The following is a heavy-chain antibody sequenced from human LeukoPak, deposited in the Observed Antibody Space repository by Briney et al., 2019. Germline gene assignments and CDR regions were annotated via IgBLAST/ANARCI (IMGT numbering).Heavy chain of an antibody. Sequence: GGSLRLSCAASGFTFSNYEMNWVRQAPGRGLEWVSYISSSGSDIYYADSVKGRFSISRDNAKNSLFLQMNSLRAEDTAVYYCAELGITMIGGVWGKGTTVTISS. CDR2: ISSSGSDI. J-gene: IGHJ6*04. D-gene: IGHD3-10*02. V-gene: IGHV3-48*03. CDR3: AELGITMIGGV. CDR1: GFTFSNYE.